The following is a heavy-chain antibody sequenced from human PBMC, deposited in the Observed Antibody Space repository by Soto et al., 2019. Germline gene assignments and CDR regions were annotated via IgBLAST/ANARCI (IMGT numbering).Heavy chain of an antibody. CDR1: GFTFSNSA. V-gene: IGHV3-23*01. CDR2: ISSTSATI. CDR3: AKKQGGQYPFDN. D-gene: IGHD2-15*01. Sequence: GGSLRLSCEASGFTFSNSAMSWVRQAPGKGLEWVSAISSTSATIYYADSVKGRFTISRDNSKNTLYLQMNSLRAEDSAIYFCAKKQGGQYPFDNWGQGTLVTVSS. J-gene: IGHJ4*02.